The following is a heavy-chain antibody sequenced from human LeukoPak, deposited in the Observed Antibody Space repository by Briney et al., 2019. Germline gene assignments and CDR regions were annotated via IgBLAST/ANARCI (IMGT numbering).Heavy chain of an antibody. V-gene: IGHV3-11*01. CDR1: GFIFSDYY. CDR2: ISDSSSNI. Sequence: PGGSLRLSCAASGFIFSDYYMGWIRQAPGRGLEWVSYISDSSSNIYYTDSVKGRFTMSRDNAKNSLYLQMNSLKNEDTAVYYCVTEVSGSFPTWGQGTLVTVSS. J-gene: IGHJ4*02. D-gene: IGHD1-26*01. CDR3: VTEVSGSFPT.